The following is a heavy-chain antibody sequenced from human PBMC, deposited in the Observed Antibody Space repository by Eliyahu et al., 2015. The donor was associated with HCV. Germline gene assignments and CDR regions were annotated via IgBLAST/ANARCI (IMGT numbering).Heavy chain of an antibody. Sequence: EVQVLESGGGLVQPGGSLRLSCAASGFTFSTYAMSWVRQAPGKGLEWVSGISGSGTTTYADSVKGRFTISRDNSKNTLDLQMNSLRAEDTAVYYCAKSLFGGCDYWGQGTLVTVSS. CDR1: GFTFSTYA. D-gene: IGHD3-10*02. CDR3: AKSLFGGCDY. J-gene: IGHJ4*02. V-gene: IGHV3-23*01. CDR2: ISGSGTTT.